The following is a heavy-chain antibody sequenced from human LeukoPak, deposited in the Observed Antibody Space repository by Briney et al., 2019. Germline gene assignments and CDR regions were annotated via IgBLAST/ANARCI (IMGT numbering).Heavy chain of an antibody. J-gene: IGHJ4*02. CDR2: ISYDGSNK. V-gene: IGHV3-30-3*01. Sequence: GGSLRLSCAASGFTFSSYAMHWVRQAPGKGLEWVAVISYDGSNKYYADSVKGRFTISRDNSKNTLYLQMNSLRAEDTAVYYCARGGNYGSGSYYNGPEYYFDYWGQGTLVTASS. CDR1: GFTFSSYA. D-gene: IGHD3-10*01. CDR3: ARGGNYGSGSYYNGPEYYFDY.